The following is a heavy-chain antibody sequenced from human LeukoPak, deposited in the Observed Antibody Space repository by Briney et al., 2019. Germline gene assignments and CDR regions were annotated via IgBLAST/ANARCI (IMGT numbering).Heavy chain of an antibody. Sequence: ASVKVSCKASGYTFTGYYMHWVRQAPGQGLEWMGWINPNSGGTNYAQRFQGRVTMTRDTSISTVYMELSRLRSDGTALYYCARTLYIGAVPGGFDYWGQGTLITVSS. CDR3: ARTLYIGAVPGGFDY. CDR1: GYTFTGYY. CDR2: INPNSGGT. J-gene: IGHJ4*02. V-gene: IGHV1-2*02. D-gene: IGHD6-13*01.